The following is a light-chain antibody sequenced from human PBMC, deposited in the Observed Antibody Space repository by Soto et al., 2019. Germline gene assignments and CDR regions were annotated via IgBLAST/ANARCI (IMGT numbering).Light chain of an antibody. Sequence: QSVLTQPASVSGSPGQSITVSCTGTISDVGGYNYVSWYQHHPGRAPKLIIYEVSNRPSGVSNRFSGSKSGNTAFLTISGLQAEDEADYYCTSYTTTSARVYGSGTKVTVL. CDR2: EVS. CDR1: ISDVGGYNY. J-gene: IGLJ1*01. CDR3: TSYTTTSARV. V-gene: IGLV2-14*01.